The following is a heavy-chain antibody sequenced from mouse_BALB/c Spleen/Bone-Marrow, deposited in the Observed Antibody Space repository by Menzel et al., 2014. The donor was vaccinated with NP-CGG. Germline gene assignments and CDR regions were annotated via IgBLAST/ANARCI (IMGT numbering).Heavy chain of an antibody. CDR2: INPSTGYT. CDR3: ASPYGYEDYSAMDY. CDR1: GYTFTSYW. D-gene: IGHD1-2*01. Sequence: VHLVESGAELAKPGASVEMSCKASGYTFTSYWMHWVKQRPGQVLEWIGYINPSTGYTEYNLKFKDKATLTADKSSSTTYIHLSSLTPEDAAVYYCASPYGYEDYSAMDYWGQGTSVTVSS. V-gene: IGHV1-7*01. J-gene: IGHJ4*01.